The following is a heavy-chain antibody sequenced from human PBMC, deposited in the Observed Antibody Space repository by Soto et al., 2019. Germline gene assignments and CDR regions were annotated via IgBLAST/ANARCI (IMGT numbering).Heavy chain of an antibody. J-gene: IGHJ4*02. CDR2: INSASTTT. CDR1: GFSFSTYA. Sequence: DVQLVESGGGLVQPGGSLILSCAASGFSFSTYAIHWVRQAPGKGLEWISYINSASTTTFHADSVKGRFTVSRDNAKDTAYMQMSGLRHEDTAVYYCARDLSHWGQGTLVTVSS. CDR3: ARDLSH. V-gene: IGHV3-48*02.